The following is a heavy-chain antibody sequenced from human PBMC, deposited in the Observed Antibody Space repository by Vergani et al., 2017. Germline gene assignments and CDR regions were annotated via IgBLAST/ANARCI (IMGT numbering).Heavy chain of an antibody. Sequence: QVQLQESGPGLVKPSETLSLTCTVSGGSISSYYWSWIRQPAGKGLEWIGRIYTSGSTNYNPSLKSRVTMSVDTSKNQFSLKLSSVTAADTAVYYCARVSYCSGGSCYSEYGMDVWGQGTTVTVSS. V-gene: IGHV4-4*07. CDR3: ARVSYCSGGSCYSEYGMDV. CDR2: IYTSGST. D-gene: IGHD2-15*01. CDR1: GGSISSYY. J-gene: IGHJ6*02.